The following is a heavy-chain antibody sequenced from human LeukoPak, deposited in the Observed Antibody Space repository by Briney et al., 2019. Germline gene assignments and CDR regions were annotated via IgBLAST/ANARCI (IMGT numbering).Heavy chain of an antibody. CDR1: GGTFSSYA. J-gene: IGHJ4*02. CDR3: ARDMGYRSSTSCPAWAY. V-gene: IGHV1-69*05. Sequence: SVKVSCKAPGGTFSSYAISWVRQAPGQGLEWMGGIIPFFGTANYAQKFQGRVTITTDESTSTAYMELSSLRSEDTAVYYCARDMGYRSSTSCPAWAYWGQGTLATVSS. D-gene: IGHD2-2*01. CDR2: IIPFFGTA.